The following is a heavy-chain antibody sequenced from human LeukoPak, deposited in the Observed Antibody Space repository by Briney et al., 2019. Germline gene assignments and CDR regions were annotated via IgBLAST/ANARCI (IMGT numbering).Heavy chain of an antibody. CDR3: ALSGYYYSGFDY. V-gene: IGHV1-69*13. CDR1: GGTFSSYA. Sequence: LVASVKVSCKASGGTFSSYAISWVRQAPGQGLEWMGGIIPIFGTANYAQKFQGRVTITADESTSTAYMELSSLRSEDTAVYYCALSGYYYSGFDYWGQGTLVTVSS. J-gene: IGHJ4*02. D-gene: IGHD3-22*01. CDR2: IIPIFGTA.